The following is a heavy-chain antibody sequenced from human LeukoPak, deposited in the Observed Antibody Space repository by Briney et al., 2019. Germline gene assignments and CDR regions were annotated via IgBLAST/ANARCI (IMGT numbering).Heavy chain of an antibody. V-gene: IGHV3-30*02. CDR3: ATGGGFYYGH. J-gene: IGHJ4*02. Sequence: GGSLRLSCAASGFSFSTYGMHWVRQAPGKGLEWVAAAQGDGRLQYYADSVKGRFTISKDISKSTLYVQMNSLRAEDTAVYYCATGGGFYYGHWRQGTLVTVSS. CDR1: GFSFSTYG. D-gene: IGHD3-22*01. CDR2: AQGDGRLQ.